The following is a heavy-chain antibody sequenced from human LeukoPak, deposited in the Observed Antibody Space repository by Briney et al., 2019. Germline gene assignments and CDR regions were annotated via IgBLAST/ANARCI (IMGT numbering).Heavy chain of an antibody. CDR1: GGDFSTYA. J-gene: IGHJ5*02. V-gene: IGHV1-69*01. D-gene: IGHD3-16*01. CDR3: ARDLGVGWFDP. Sequence: GSSLKVSCKVSGGDFSTYAIAWVRRAPGQTLEWMGGIMPIFAAPNYAQNFQGRVTITADESTTTAYMELTSLTSDDTAMYYCARDLGVGWFDPWGQGTLVTVSS. CDR2: IMPIFAAP.